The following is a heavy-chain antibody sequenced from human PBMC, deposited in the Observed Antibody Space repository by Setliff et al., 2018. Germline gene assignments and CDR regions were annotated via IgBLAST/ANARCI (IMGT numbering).Heavy chain of an antibody. CDR1: GGSFTTYY. CDR3: ARDPPYCSSTSCRGAFDI. J-gene: IGHJ3*02. D-gene: IGHD2-2*01. V-gene: IGHV4-59*12. CDR2: IYYSGST. Sequence: SETLSLTCTVSGGSFTTYYWSWIRQSPGKGLEWIGYIYYSGSTNYNPSLKSRVSISVDTSKNQFTLKVSSVTAADTAVYYCARDPPYCSSTSCRGAFDIWGQGTMVTVSS.